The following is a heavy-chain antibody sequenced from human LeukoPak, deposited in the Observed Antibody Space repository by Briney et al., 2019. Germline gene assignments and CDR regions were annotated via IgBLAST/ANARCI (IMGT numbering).Heavy chain of an antibody. D-gene: IGHD3-10*01. CDR3: TTVTMVRGVIRVDP. Sequence: GGSLRLSCAASGFTFSNARMSWVRQAPGKGLEWVGRIKSKTDGGTTDYAAPVKGRFTISRDDSKNTLYLQMNSLKTEDTAVYYCTTVTMVRGVIRVDPWGQGTLVTVSS. CDR1: GFTFSNAR. J-gene: IGHJ5*02. V-gene: IGHV3-15*01. CDR2: IKSKTDGGTT.